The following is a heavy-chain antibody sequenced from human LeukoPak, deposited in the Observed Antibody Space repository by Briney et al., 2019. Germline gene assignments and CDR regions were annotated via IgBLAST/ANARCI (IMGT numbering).Heavy chain of an antibody. CDR2: ISYDGSNK. V-gene: IGHV3-30*01. J-gene: IGHJ6*04. CDR1: GFTFSSYA. D-gene: IGHD6-13*01. CDR3: ARGGSSPATGMDV. Sequence: GGSLRLSCAASGFTFSSYAMHWVRQAPGKGLEWVAVISYDGSNKYYADSVKGRFTISRDNSKNTLYLQMNGLRVEDTAVYYCARGGSSPATGMDVWGKGTTVTVSS.